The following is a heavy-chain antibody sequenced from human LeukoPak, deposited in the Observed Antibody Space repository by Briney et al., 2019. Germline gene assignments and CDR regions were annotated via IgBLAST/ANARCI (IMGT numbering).Heavy chain of an antibody. V-gene: IGHV3-48*02. CDR3: ARKATDFDD. CDR1: GFSFSSYS. J-gene: IGHJ4*02. D-gene: IGHD1-1*01. CDR2: ISSTSNTI. Sequence: GSLRLSCAASGFSFSSYSMNWVRQAPGKGLEWVSYISSTSNTIYYADSVKGRFTISRDNAENSLYLQMNSLRDEDTAVYYCARKATDFDDWGQGTLVTVSS.